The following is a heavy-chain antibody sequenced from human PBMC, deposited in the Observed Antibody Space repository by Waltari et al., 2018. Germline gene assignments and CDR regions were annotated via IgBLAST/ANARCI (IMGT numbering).Heavy chain of an antibody. D-gene: IGHD6-13*01. J-gene: IGHJ6*03. CDR1: GGSFSGYY. V-gene: IGHV4-34*01. Sequence: QVQLQQWGAGLLKPSETLSLTCAVYGGSFSGYYWSWIRQPPGKGLEWIGEINHSGSTNYNPSLKSRVTISVDTSKNQFSLKLSSVTAADTAVYYCARGFPSAAGTGTGGLLRYYYMDVWGKGTTVTVSS. CDR3: ARGFPSAAGTGTGGLLRYYYMDV. CDR2: INHSGST.